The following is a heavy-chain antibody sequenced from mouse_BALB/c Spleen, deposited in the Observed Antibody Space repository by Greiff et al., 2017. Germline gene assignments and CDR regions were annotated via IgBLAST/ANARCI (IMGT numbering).Heavy chain of an antibody. D-gene: IGHD1-1*01. Sequence: EVKLQESGAELVKPGASVKLSCTASGFNIKDTYMHWVKQRPEQGLEWIGRIDPANGNTKYDPKFQGKATITADTSSNTAYLQLSSLTSEDTAVYYCATPVVENFDYWGQGTTLTVSS. V-gene: IGHV14-3*02. J-gene: IGHJ2*01. CDR2: IDPANGNT. CDR1: GFNIKDTY. CDR3: ATPVVENFDY.